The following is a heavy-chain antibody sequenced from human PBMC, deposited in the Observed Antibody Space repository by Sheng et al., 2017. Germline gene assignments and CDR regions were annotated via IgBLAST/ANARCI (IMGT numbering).Heavy chain of an antibody. CDR1: GFTFSIFW. CDR2: IRQDGGEN. CDR3: ARGSTAAANFDI. Sequence: EVQLVESGGGLVQPGGSLRLSCVGSGFTFSIFWMSWVRQSPERGLEWVASIRQDGGENYCVDSVKGRFTISRDNAKNSLYLQMNSLRDEDAAVYYCARGSTAAANFDIWGQGT. V-gene: IGHV3-7*01. D-gene: IGHD6-13*01. J-gene: IGHJ3*02.